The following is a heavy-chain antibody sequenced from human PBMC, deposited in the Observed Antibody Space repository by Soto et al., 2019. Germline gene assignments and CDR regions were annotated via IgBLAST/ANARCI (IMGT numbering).Heavy chain of an antibody. J-gene: IGHJ4*02. CDR2: ISYDGSNK. Sequence: GGSLRLSCAASGFAFSSYGMHWVRQAPGKGLEWVAVISYDGSNKYYADSVKGRFTISRDNSKNTLYLQMNSLRAEDTAVYYCAKDLSSWQDYFDYWGQGTLVTVSS. D-gene: IGHD6-13*01. CDR1: GFAFSSYG. V-gene: IGHV3-30*18. CDR3: AKDLSSWQDYFDY.